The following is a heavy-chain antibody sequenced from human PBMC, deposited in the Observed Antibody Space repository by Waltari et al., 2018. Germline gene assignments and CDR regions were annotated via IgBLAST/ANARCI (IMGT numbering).Heavy chain of an antibody. J-gene: IGHJ4*02. Sequence: QMQLVQSGAEVKKPGASVKVSCKASGYTFTSYDMNWVRQAPGQGLEWMGWMNPSSGNTGYAQRFQGRVTMTRDTSISTAHMELRSLGSDDTAVYYCARRSPYSGFDYWGQGTLVTVSS. CDR1: GYTFTSYD. CDR3: ARRSPYSGFDY. CDR2: MNPSSGNT. D-gene: IGHD2-15*01. V-gene: IGHV1-8*01.